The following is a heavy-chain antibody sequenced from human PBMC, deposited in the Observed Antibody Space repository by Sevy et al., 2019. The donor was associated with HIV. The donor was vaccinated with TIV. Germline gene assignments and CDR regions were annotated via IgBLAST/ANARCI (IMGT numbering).Heavy chain of an antibody. CDR3: ARYCSGGSGAPSDY. D-gene: IGHD2-15*01. J-gene: IGHJ4*02. CDR2: ISSSSSYI. Sequence: GGSLRLSCAASGFTFSSYSMNWVRQAPGKGLEWVSSISSSSSYIYYADSVKGRFTIARDNAKNSLYMQMSSLRAEDTAVYSCARYCSGGSGAPSDYWGQGTLVTVSS. V-gene: IGHV3-21*01. CDR1: GFTFSSYS.